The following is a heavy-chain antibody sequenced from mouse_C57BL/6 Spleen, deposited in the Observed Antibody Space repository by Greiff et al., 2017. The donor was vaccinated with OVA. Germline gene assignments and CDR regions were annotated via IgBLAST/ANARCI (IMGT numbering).Heavy chain of an antibody. J-gene: IGHJ2*01. Sequence: VQLQQSGPELVKPGASVKISCKASGYAFRSSWMNWVKQRPGKGLEWIGRIYPGDGDTNYNGKFKGKATLTADKSSSTAYMQLTSLTSEDSAVYFCARLGALGAFDYWGQGTTLTVSS. D-gene: IGHD3-1*01. CDR2: IYPGDGDT. CDR3: ARLGALGAFDY. CDR1: GYAFRSSW. V-gene: IGHV1-82*01.